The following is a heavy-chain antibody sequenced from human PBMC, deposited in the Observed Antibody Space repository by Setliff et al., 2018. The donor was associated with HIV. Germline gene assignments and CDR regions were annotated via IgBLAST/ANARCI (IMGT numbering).Heavy chain of an antibody. D-gene: IGHD6-19*01. J-gene: IGHJ6*03. CDR1: GGSISSGGYY. Sequence: TSETLSLTCTVSGGSISSGGYYWSWIRQHPGKGLEWIGYIYYSGSTYYNPSLKSRVTISVDTSKNQFSLKLSSVTAADTAVYYCARGLGRYEENYYYYMDVWGKGTTVTVSS. CDR2: IYYSGST. CDR3: ARGLGRYEENYYYYMDV. V-gene: IGHV4-31*02.